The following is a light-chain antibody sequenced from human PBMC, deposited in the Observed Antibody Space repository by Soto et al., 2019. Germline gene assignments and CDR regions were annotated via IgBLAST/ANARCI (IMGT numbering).Light chain of an antibody. Sequence: DIQMTQAPSSLSASVGDRVTITCRASQGISTYLKWYQQKPGKAPKLMVYAAYSLQSGVTSRFSGSGSETDFTLTISSLQPEDFATYYCQQSYSTPRWTFGQGTKVDI. CDR3: QQSYSTPRWT. J-gene: IGKJ1*01. V-gene: IGKV1-39*01. CDR1: QGISTY. CDR2: AAY.